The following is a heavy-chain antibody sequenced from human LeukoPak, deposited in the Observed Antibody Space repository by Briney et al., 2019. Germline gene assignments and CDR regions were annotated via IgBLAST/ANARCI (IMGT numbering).Heavy chain of an antibody. J-gene: IGHJ4*02. Sequence: PGRSLRLSCAASGFIFRNYGLHWVRQAPGKGLEWVAVIWHDGSEYYADSVKGRFSISRDNSENTVSLQMDSPRDEDMAVYYCARDALQRRDYDSMGYWGQGTLVTVSS. CDR1: GFIFRNYG. V-gene: IGHV3-33*01. D-gene: IGHD3-22*01. CDR3: ARDALQRRDYDSMGY. CDR2: IWHDGSE.